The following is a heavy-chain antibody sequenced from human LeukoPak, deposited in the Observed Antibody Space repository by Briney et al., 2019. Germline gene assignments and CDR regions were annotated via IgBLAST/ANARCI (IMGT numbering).Heavy chain of an antibody. CDR1: GGSISSGGYY. Sequence: NPSETLSLTCTVSGGSISSGGYYWSWIRQHPGKGLEWIGYIYYSGSTYYNPSLKSRVTISVDTSKNQFSLKLSSVTAADTAVYYCARSERGAERIAAAVYFDYWGQGTLVTVSS. CDR2: IYYSGST. V-gene: IGHV4-31*03. CDR3: ARSERGAERIAAAVYFDY. D-gene: IGHD6-13*01. J-gene: IGHJ4*02.